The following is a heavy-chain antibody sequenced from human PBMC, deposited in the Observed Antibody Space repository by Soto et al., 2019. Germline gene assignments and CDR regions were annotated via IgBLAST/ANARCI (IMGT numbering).Heavy chain of an antibody. CDR1: GFTVSSNY. V-gene: IGHV3-53*01. CDR2: IYSGGST. Sequence: EVQLVESGGGLIQPGGSLRLSCAASGFTVSSNYMSWVRHAPGKGLEWVSVIYSGGSTYYADSVKGRFTISRDNSKNTLYLQRNSLRAEDTAVYYCASGAYCGVDCYALDYWGQGTLVTVSS. J-gene: IGHJ4*02. D-gene: IGHD2-21*02. CDR3: ASGAYCGVDCYALDY.